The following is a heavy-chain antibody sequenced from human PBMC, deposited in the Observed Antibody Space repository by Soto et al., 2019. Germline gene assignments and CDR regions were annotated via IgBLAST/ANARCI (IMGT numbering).Heavy chain of an antibody. CDR3: ARRGYSSGYSVDY. D-gene: IGHD3-22*01. V-gene: IGHV3-11*01. J-gene: IGHJ4*02. CDR2: ISNSGNSE. Sequence: QVKLVESGGGLVKPGGSLRLSCVASGFTFSHYHMNWIRQAPGKGLEWVSYISNSGNSEYYADSVEGRLTISRDNAKNSLYLQLNGVRAEDTAVYYCARRGYSSGYSVDYWGQGILVTVSS. CDR1: GFTFSHYH.